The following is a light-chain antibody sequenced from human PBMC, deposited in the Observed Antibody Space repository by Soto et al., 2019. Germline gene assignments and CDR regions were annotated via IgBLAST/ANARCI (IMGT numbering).Light chain of an antibody. J-gene: IGKJ1*01. CDR1: QSVSSRY. CDR2: DAS. CDR3: QQYDTSPRT. V-gene: IGKV3-20*01. Sequence: EIVLTQSPGTLSLSPGERATLSCRANQSVSSRYLAWYQQKPGQAPRVLIYDASTRATGIPDRFSGSGSGTDFTLTISRLEPEDFAVYYCQQYDTSPRTFGQGTKVEIK.